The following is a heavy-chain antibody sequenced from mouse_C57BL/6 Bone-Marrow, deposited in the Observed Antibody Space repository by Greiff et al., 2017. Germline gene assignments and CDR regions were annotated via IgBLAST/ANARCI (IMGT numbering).Heavy chain of an antibody. Sequence: EVKLMESGGDLVKPGGSLKLSCAASGFTFSSYGMSWVRQTPDKRLEWVATISSGGSYTYYPDSVKGRFTISRDNAKNTLYLQMSSLKSEDTAMXYCARQGAMDYWGQGTSVTVSS. CDR1: GFTFSSYG. V-gene: IGHV5-6*01. J-gene: IGHJ4*01. CDR3: ARQGAMDY. CDR2: ISSGGSYT.